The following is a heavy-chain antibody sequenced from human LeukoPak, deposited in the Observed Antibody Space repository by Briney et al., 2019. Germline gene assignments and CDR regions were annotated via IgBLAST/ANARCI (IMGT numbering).Heavy chain of an antibody. CDR1: GGSISSYY. J-gene: IGHJ4*02. D-gene: IGHD2-15*01. CDR3: ASAATYSVDY. Sequence: SETLSLTCTVSGGSISSYYWGWIRQPPGKGLEWIGSLYYSGSTHYNPSLKSRVTMSVDTSKNQFSLKLSSVTAADTAVYFCASAATYSVDYWGQGTLVTVSS. V-gene: IGHV4-39*01. CDR2: LYYSGST.